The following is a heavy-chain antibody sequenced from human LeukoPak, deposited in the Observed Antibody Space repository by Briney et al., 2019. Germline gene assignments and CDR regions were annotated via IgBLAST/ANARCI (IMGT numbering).Heavy chain of an antibody. CDR1: GYTFTSYY. V-gene: IGHV3-23*01. Sequence: ASVKVSCKASGYTFTSYYMHWVRQAPGKGLEWVSGISATSGSTFYADSVEGRFTIFRDNSKNTLELQMNSLRAEDTAMYYCAKVPVDTIFRSDYWGQGTLVTVSS. D-gene: IGHD3-3*01. J-gene: IGHJ4*02. CDR3: AKVPVDTIFRSDY. CDR2: ISATSGST.